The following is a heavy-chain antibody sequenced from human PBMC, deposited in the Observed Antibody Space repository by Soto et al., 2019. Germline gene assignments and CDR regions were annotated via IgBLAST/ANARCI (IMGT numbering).Heavy chain of an antibody. D-gene: IGHD1-20*01. Sequence: EVQLVESGGGLVQPGGSLRLSCAASGFTFSSYEMNWVRQAPGKGLEWVSYISSSGSTIYYADSVKGRFTISRDNAKNSLYLQMISLRAEDTAVYYCARAPTYASITGGYWGQGTLVTVSS. CDR3: ARAPTYASITGGY. J-gene: IGHJ4*02. CDR2: ISSSGSTI. V-gene: IGHV3-48*03. CDR1: GFTFSSYE.